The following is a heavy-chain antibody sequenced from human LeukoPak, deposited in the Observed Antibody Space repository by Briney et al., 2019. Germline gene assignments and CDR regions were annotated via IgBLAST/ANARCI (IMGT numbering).Heavy chain of an antibody. D-gene: IGHD1-26*01. J-gene: IGHJ4*02. CDR1: GGSISSGGYS. V-gene: IGHV4-30-2*01. CDR2: IYHSGST. CDR3: ARADPNRYSGSYYSYYFDY. Sequence: SETLSLTCAVSGGSISSGGYSWSWIRQPPGKGLEWIGYIYHSGSTYYIPSLKSRVTISVDRSKNQFSLKLSSVTAADTAVYYCARADPNRYSGSYYSYYFDYWGQGTLVTVSS.